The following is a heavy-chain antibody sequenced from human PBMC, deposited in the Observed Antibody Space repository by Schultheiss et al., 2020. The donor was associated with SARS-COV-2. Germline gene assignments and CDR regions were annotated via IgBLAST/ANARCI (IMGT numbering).Heavy chain of an antibody. D-gene: IGHD3-22*01. CDR3: ARDGTMIVSYSYFDY. CDR1: GGSISSYY. J-gene: IGHJ4*02. CDR2: IYYSGST. V-gene: IGHV4-59*01. Sequence: SETLSLTCTVSGGSISSYYWSWIRQPPGKGLEWIGYIYYSGSTNYNPSLKSRVTISVDKSKNQFSLKLSSVTAADTAVYYCARDGTMIVSYSYFDYWGQGTLVTVSS.